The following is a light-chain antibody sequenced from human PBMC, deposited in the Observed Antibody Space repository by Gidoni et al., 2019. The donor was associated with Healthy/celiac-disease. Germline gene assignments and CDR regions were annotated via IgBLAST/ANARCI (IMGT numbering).Light chain of an antibody. Sequence: EIVFTQSPATLSLSPGERATISCRASQSVGSYLAWYQQKPGQAPRLLIYDASNRATGIPARFSGSGSGTDFTLTISSLEPEDFAVYYCQQRSNWVFGGGTKVEIK. V-gene: IGKV3-11*01. CDR3: QQRSNWV. CDR2: DAS. J-gene: IGKJ4*01. CDR1: QSVGSY.